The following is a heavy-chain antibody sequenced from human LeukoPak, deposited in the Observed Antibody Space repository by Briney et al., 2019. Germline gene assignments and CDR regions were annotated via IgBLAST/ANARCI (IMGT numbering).Heavy chain of an antibody. CDR1: GGSITSSSYY. CDR3: AMGSGYDFWSGLYFDY. J-gene: IGHJ4*02. V-gene: IGHV4-61*02. D-gene: IGHD3-3*01. Sequence: PSETLSLTCTVSGGSITSSSYYWGWIRQPAGKGLEWIGRIYTSGSTNYNPSLKSRVTMSVDTSKNQSSLKLSSVTAADTAVYYCAMGSGYDFWSGLYFDYWGQGTLVTVSS. CDR2: IYTSGST.